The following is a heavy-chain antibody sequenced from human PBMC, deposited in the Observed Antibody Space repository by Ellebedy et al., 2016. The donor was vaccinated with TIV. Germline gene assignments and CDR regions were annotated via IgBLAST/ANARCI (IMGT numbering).Heavy chain of an antibody. J-gene: IGHJ4*02. CDR1: GFTFSGYC. CDR2: IHTDGRSV. Sequence: GESLKISCAASGFTFSGYCMHWVRQVPGKGLEWVSRIHTDGRSVDYADSVKGRFTISRDNAKNTLYLQMNSLRAEDSAVYYCVRDHNWEFDYWGQGTLVTVSS. D-gene: IGHD1-1*01. V-gene: IGHV3-74*01. CDR3: VRDHNWEFDY.